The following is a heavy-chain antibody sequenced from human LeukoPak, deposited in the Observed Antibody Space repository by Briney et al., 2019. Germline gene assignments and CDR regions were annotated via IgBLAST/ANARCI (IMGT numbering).Heavy chain of an antibody. CDR1: GFTFSTFA. J-gene: IGHJ1*01. Sequence: GGSLRLSCAASGFTFSTFAMIWVRQPPGKGLEWASSIFPSGGEIHYADSVRGRFTISRDNSKSTLSLQMNSLRAEDTAIYYCAKEIYGDSTGGRFQHWGQGTLVTVSS. V-gene: IGHV3-23*01. CDR3: AKEIYGDSTGGRFQH. D-gene: IGHD4-17*01. CDR2: IFPSGGEI.